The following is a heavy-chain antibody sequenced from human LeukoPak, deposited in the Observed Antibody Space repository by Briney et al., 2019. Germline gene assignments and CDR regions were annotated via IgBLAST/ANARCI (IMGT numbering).Heavy chain of an antibody. CDR3: AKAQGYSSGNYFDY. CDR1: EFTFSTYA. D-gene: IGHD6-19*01. Sequence: GGSLRLSCAASEFTFSTYAMSWVRQAPGKGLEWVSAISGSDGSTWYADSVRGRFTISRDTSKNTLYLQMNSLRAEDTAVYYCAKAQGYSSGNYFDYWGQGTLVTVSS. J-gene: IGHJ4*02. V-gene: IGHV3-23*01. CDR2: ISGSDGST.